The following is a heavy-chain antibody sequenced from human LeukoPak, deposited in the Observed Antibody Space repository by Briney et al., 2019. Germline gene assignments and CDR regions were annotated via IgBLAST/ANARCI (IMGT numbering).Heavy chain of an antibody. J-gene: IGHJ4*02. CDR3: AARPTSTAVAPSDF. Sequence: GGSLRLSCAASGFTFANYWMTWVRQAPGKGLEWVSSISGGGDSTHYADSVKGRFTISRDNSKSMLYLQMNSLRAEDTATYYCAARPTSTAVAPSDFWGQGTLVTVSS. CDR1: GFTFANYW. CDR2: ISGGGDST. D-gene: IGHD6-19*01. V-gene: IGHV3-23*01.